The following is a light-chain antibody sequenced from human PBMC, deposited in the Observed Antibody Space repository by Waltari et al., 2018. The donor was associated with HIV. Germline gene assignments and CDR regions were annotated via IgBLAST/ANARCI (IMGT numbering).Light chain of an antibody. CDR3: QVWDRGSEGV. Sequence: SYVLTQPPSVSVAPGQTARITCGGDNIGGHSVHWYQQKPGQAPVLVVHDDSDRPSGIPGRFSGSNSGNTATLTICRVEAGDEADYYCQVWDRGSEGVFGGGTKLTVL. CDR1: NIGGHS. J-gene: IGLJ3*02. CDR2: DDS. V-gene: IGLV3-21*02.